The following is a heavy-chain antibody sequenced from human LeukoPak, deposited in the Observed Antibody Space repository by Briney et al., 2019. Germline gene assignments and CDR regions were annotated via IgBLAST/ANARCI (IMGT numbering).Heavy chain of an antibody. CDR2: IYTSVNT. D-gene: IGHD3-16*01. CDR1: GGSISSGSYY. Sequence: SETLSLTCTVSGGSISSGSYYWSWIRQPAGKGLEWIGRIYTSVNTNYNPSLKSRVSISVVTSKNQFSLQLSSVTAADTAVYYCAREVHDYVWGSQHDALDIWGRGTLVTVSS. J-gene: IGHJ2*01. V-gene: IGHV4-61*02. CDR3: AREVHDYVWGSQHDALDI.